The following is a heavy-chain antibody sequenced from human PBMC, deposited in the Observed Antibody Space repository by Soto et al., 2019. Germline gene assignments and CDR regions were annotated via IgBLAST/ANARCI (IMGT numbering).Heavy chain of an antibody. CDR1: GGTFSSYA. CDR2: IIPIFGTA. J-gene: IGHJ6*02. Sequence: QVQLVQSGAEVKKPGSSVKVSCKASGGTFSSYAISWVRQAPGQGLEWMGGIIPIFGTANYAQKFQGRVTITADESPSTADMELSSLRSEDTAVYYCARNPDTNYYYGMDVWGQGTTVTVSS. CDR3: ARNPDTNYYYGMDV. V-gene: IGHV1-69*12.